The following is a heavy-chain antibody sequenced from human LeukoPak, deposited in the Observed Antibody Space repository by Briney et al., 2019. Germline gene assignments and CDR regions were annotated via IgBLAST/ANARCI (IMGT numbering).Heavy chain of an antibody. CDR2: IYYSGST. V-gene: IGHV4-31*03. Sequence: SQTLSLTCTVSGGSLSGGGYYWSWIRQHPGTGLEWIGYIYYSGSTYYNPSLKSRVTISVDTSKNQFSLKLSSVTAADTAVYYCARDTTVTTNDAFDIWGQGTMVTVSS. CDR3: ARDTTVTTNDAFDI. CDR1: GGSLSGGGYY. D-gene: IGHD4-17*01. J-gene: IGHJ3*02.